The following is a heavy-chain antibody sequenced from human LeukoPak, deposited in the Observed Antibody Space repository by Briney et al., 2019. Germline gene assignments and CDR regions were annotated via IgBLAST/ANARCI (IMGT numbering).Heavy chain of an antibody. J-gene: IGHJ4*02. D-gene: IGHD3-22*01. CDR1: GFTFSSYW. CDR3: ARDTPDSSGYYYGGGFDY. V-gene: IGHV3-7*01. CDR2: IKQDGSEK. Sequence: GGSLRLSCAASGFTFSSYWMSWVRQAPGKGLEWVANIKQDGSEKYYVDSVKGRFTISRDNAKNSLYLQMNSLRAEDTAVYYCARDTPDSSGYYYGGGFDYWGQGTLATVSS.